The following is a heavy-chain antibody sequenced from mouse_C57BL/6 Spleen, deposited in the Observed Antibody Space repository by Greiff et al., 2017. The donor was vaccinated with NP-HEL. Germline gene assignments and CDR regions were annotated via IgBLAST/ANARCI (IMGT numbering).Heavy chain of an antibody. CDR1: GYAFTNYL. Sequence: QVQLKQSGAELVRPGTSVKVSCKASGYAFTNYLIEWVKQRPGQGLEWIGVINPGSGGTTYNEKFKGKATLTADKSSSTAYMQLSSLTSEDSAVYFCARVSDYYGSSYDYWGQGTTLTVSS. CDR3: ARVSDYYGSSYDY. J-gene: IGHJ2*01. CDR2: INPGSGGT. D-gene: IGHD1-1*01. V-gene: IGHV1-54*01.